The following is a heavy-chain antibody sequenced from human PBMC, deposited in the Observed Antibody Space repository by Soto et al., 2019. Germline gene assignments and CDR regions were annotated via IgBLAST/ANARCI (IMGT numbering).Heavy chain of an antibody. V-gene: IGHV4-61*01. D-gene: IGHD4-17*01. CDR2: VYYSGTT. CDR1: GGSVGNKTYY. J-gene: IGHJ4*02. Sequence: QVQLQESGPGLLKPSETLSLTCSVSGGSVGNKTYYWSWIRQPPGKGLEWVGYVYYSGTTNYNPSLKSRVTISVDLSKNQFSLRLSSVTTADTALYYCARTTAVPNTLRSRYFFDYWGQGTLVTVSS. CDR3: ARTTAVPNTLRSRYFFDY.